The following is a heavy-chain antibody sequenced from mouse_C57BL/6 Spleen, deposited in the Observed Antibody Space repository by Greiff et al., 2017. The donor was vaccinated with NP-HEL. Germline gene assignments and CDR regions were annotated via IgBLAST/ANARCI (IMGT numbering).Heavy chain of an antibody. V-gene: IGHV1-50*01. CDR1: GYTFTSYW. J-gene: IGHJ2*01. CDR3: ARSGGNYDGYYFDY. D-gene: IGHD2-1*01. CDR2: IDPSDSYT. Sequence: VQLQQPGAELVKPGASVKLSCKASGYTFTSYWMQWVKQRPGQGLEWIGEIDPSDSYTNYNQKFKGKATLTVDTSSSTAYMQLSSLTSEDSAVYYCARSGGNYDGYYFDYWGQGTTLTVSS.